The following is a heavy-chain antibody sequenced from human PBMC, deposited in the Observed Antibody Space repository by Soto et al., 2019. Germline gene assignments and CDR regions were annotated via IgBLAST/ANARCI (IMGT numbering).Heavy chain of an antibody. CDR2: INPNSGGT. Sequence: ASVKVSCKASGYTFTGYYMPWVRQAPGQGLEWMGWINPNSGGTNYAQKFQGRVTMTRDTSISTAYMELSRLRSADTAVYYCAREAAVAAYFDYWGQGILVTVSS. D-gene: IGHD6-19*01. CDR3: AREAAVAAYFDY. J-gene: IGHJ4*02. V-gene: IGHV1-2*02. CDR1: GYTFTGYY.